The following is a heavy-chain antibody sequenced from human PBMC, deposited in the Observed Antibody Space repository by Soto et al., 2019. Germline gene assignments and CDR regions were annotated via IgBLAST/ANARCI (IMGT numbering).Heavy chain of an antibody. J-gene: IGHJ6*02. V-gene: IGHV5-51*01. CDR3: ARIASYYDFWSGYYTGRNYYYYYGMGV. D-gene: IGHD3-3*01. CDR1: GYSFTSYW. Sequence: GPALKISCKGSGYSFTSYWIAWVRQMPGKGLEWMGIIYPGDSDTRYSPSFQGQVTISADKSISTAYLQWSSLKASDTAMYYCARIASYYDFWSGYYTGRNYYYYYGMGVWGQGTTVTVSS. CDR2: IYPGDSDT.